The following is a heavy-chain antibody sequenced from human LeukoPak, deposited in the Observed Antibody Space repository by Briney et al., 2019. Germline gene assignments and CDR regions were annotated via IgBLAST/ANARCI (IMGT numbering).Heavy chain of an antibody. D-gene: IGHD5-18*01. V-gene: IGHV3-23*01. Sequence: PGGSLRPSCAASGFTVSDYSMSWVRQAPGKGLEWVSAISGSGSYTDYADSVKGRFTISKDNSKNTLYMRMSSLRAEDTAVYYCANRGYSYGFAFDIWGQGTMVTVSS. CDR3: ANRGYSYGFAFDI. J-gene: IGHJ3*02. CDR2: ISGSGSYT. CDR1: GFTVSDYS.